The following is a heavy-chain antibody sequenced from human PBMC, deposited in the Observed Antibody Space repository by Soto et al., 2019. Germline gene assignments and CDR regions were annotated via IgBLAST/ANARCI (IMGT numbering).Heavy chain of an antibody. Sequence: KQSQTLSLTCAISGDSVSSNSAGWNWIRQSPSRGLEWLGRTYYRSKWIYEYAVSVKSGITINPDTSKNQFSLQLNYVTPEDTAVYYCVRGVAATGFDPWGQGTLVTVSS. CDR2: TYYRSKWIY. CDR1: GDSVSSNSAG. CDR3: VRGVAATGFDP. D-gene: IGHD1-26*01. V-gene: IGHV6-1*01. J-gene: IGHJ5*02.